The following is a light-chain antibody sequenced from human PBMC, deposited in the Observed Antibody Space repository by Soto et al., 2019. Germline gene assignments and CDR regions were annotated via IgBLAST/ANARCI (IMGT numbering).Light chain of an antibody. CDR1: QSITYW. CDR3: QQYHSFSFT. J-gene: IGKJ2*01. V-gene: IGKV1-5*01. Sequence: IQMTQSPSSLSASVGDRVTITCRASQSITYWLAWYQQKPGRAPKLLIYDVFNLQSGVPSRFSGSGSGTEFTLTISSLQPDDSATYYCQQYHSFSFTFGQGTKGDIK. CDR2: DVF.